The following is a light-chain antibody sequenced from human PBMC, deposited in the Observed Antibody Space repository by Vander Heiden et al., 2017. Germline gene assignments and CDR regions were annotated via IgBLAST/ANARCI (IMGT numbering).Light chain of an antibody. V-gene: IGLV7-46*01. Sequence: QAVVTQEPSLTVSPGGTVTLTCGSSTGAVTSGHFPSWFQQKPGQAPRTLIYNTNNTPAGAPARFSGSLLGGKAALTLAGAQPEDDDEYYCLHFNDGARVFGGGTKLTVL. J-gene: IGLJ3*02. CDR1: TGAVTSGHF. CDR3: LHFNDGARV. CDR2: NTN.